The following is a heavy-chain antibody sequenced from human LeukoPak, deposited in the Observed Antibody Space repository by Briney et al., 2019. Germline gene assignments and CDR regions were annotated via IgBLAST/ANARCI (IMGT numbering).Heavy chain of an antibody. D-gene: IGHD3-22*01. V-gene: IGHV4-59*08. CDR2: IYYSGST. CDR3: ARHGNYYDSSGYNYYFDY. CDR1: GVSISSYY. J-gene: IGHJ4*02. Sequence: SETLSLTRTVSGVSISSYYWSWIRQPPGKGLEWIGNIYYSGSTKYNPSLKSRVTISVDTSKNHFSLKLSSVTAADTAVYHCARHGNYYDSSGYNYYFDYWGQGTLGTVSS.